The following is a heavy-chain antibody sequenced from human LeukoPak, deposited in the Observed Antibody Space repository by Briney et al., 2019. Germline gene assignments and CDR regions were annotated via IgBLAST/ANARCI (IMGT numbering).Heavy chain of an antibody. CDR3: ARVRPRITMVRGVLTSAPDY. CDR2: INHSGST. V-gene: IGHV4-34*01. Sequence: SETLSLTCAVYGGSFSGYYWSWIRQPPGKGLEWIGEINHSGSTNYNPSLKSRVTISVDTSKNQFSLKLSSATAADTAVYYCARVRPRITMVRGVLTSAPDYWGQGTLVTVSS. D-gene: IGHD3-10*01. CDR1: GGSFSGYY. J-gene: IGHJ4*02.